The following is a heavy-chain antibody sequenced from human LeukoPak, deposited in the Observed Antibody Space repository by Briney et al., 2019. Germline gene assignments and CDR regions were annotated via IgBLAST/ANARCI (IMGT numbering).Heavy chain of an antibody. CDR2: INHNGST. J-gene: IGHJ3*02. CDR3: ARGRVSSGWYGDAFDI. V-gene: IGHV4-34*01. CDR1: GGSFSGYY. D-gene: IGHD6-19*01. Sequence: SETLSLTCAVYGGSFSGYYWSWIRQPPGKGLEWIGEINHNGSTNYNPSLKSRVTISVDTSKNQFSLKLSSVTAADTAVYYCARGRVSSGWYGDAFDIWGQGTMVTVSS.